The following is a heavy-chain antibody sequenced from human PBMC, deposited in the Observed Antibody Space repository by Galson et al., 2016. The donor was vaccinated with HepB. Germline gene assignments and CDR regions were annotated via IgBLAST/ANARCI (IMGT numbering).Heavy chain of an antibody. CDR1: GGTFSRYS. J-gene: IGHJ5*02. CDR2: IIPAFGTA. Sequence: SVKVSCKASGGTFSRYSISWVRQAPGQGLEWMGRIIPAFGTANSAQKFQGRVTITADKSTSTAYMELSSLRSDDTAMYYCARDISFADKAWWLDPWGQGTLVTVSS. V-gene: IGHV1-69*06. D-gene: IGHD3-22*01. CDR3: ARDISFADKAWWLDP.